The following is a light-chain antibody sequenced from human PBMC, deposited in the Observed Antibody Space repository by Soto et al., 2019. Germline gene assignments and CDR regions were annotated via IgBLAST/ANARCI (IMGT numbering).Light chain of an antibody. V-gene: IGLV1-44*01. CDR1: SSNIGSNS. J-gene: IGLJ3*02. CDR2: SNN. Sequence: SVLTQPPSASGTPGQRVTISCSGSSSNIGSNSVNWYQQFPGTAPKLLIYSNNQRSSGVPDRFSGSKSGTSASLAISGLQSEDEADYYCAAWDDSLNAWVFGGGTKLTVL. CDR3: AAWDDSLNAWV.